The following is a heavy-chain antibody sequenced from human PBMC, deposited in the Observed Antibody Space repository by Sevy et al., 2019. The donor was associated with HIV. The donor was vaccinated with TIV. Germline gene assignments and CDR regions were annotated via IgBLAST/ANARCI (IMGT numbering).Heavy chain of an antibody. CDR3: TRQDSSASDI. J-gene: IGHJ3*02. Sequence: ASVKVSCKSSGYTFTGYYMHWVRQAPGQGLEWMGWINADNGGTNYAQRFQGRVTMTRDTSITTAYMELSRLTSDDTAVYYCTRQDSSASDIWGQGTVVTVSS. V-gene: IGHV1-2*02. CDR2: INADNGGT. CDR1: GYTFTGYY. D-gene: IGHD2-15*01.